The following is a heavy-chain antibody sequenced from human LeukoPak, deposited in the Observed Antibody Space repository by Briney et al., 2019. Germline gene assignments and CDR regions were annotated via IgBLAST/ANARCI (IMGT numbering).Heavy chain of an antibody. CDR3: ASRTNYYDSSGRDYYYYMDV. CDR2: IYTSGST. D-gene: IGHD3-22*01. CDR1: GGSISSYY. V-gene: IGHV4-4*07. Sequence: PSGTLSLTCTVSGGSISSYYWSWIRQPAGKRLEWIGRIYTSGSTNYNPSLKSRVTMSVDTSKNQFSLKLSSVTAADTAVYYCASRTNYYDSSGRDYYYYMDVWGKGTTVTVSS. J-gene: IGHJ6*03.